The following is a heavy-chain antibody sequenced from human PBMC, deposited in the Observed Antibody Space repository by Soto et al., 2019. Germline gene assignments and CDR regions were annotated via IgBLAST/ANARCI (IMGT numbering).Heavy chain of an antibody. CDR1: GFTFSNYW. CDR3: ARGGGREAYNWFDP. Sequence: GGSLRLSCAASGFTFSNYWMHWVRQAPGEGRVWVSHINSDGSTTRYADSVKGRFIISRDNATNMLYLQMSSLRAEDTAVYYCARGGGREAYNWFDPWGQGTLVPVSS. CDR2: INSDGSTT. J-gene: IGHJ5*01. V-gene: IGHV3-74*01.